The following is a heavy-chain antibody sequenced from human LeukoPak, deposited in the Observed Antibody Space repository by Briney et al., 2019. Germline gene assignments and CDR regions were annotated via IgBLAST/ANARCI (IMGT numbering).Heavy chain of an antibody. CDR2: INTNTGNP. D-gene: IGHD6-13*01. CDR1: GYTFTSYA. J-gene: IGHJ5*02. V-gene: IGHV7-4-1*02. CDR3: ARAGSSWTGLENWFDP. Sequence: ASVKVSCKASGYTFTSYAMNWVRQAPGQGLEWMGWINTNTGNPTYAQGFTGRFVFSLDTSVSTAYLQISSLRAEDTAVYYCARAGSSWTGLENWFDPWGQGTLVTVSS.